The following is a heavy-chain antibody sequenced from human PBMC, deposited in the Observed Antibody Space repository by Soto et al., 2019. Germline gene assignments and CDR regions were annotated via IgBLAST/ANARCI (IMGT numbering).Heavy chain of an antibody. CDR1: GITFSGFW. CDR2: VDSAGSGT. J-gene: IGHJ4*02. Sequence: VPLVESGGGSVQPGGSLRLSCVASGITFSGFWMHWVRQVPGKGLEWVARVDSAGSGTSYADSVKGRFTVSRDNAKNTLSLQMDSLRVEDTAVYYCAPVFENWGQGIQVTVSS. CDR3: APVFEN. V-gene: IGHV3-74*01.